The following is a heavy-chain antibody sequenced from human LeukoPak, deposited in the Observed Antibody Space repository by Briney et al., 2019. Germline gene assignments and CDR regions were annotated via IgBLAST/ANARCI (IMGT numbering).Heavy chain of an antibody. V-gene: IGHV3-30*04. Sequence: GGSLRLSCGASGFTFSRYPMHWVRQAPGKGLEGVAVISYDGNEYYAASAKGRFTISRDTSKSTVYLQMNSLRAEDTAIYYCARESDNDGSGQDFWGQGTLVTVSS. CDR2: ISYDGNE. J-gene: IGHJ4*02. D-gene: IGHD3-22*01. CDR3: ARESDNDGSGQDF. CDR1: GFTFSRYP.